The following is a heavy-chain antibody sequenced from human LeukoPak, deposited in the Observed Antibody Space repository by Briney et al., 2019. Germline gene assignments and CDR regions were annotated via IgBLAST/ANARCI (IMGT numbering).Heavy chain of an antibody. CDR2: IKQDGSEK. CDR3: ARDGGAAAGTFDY. CDR1: GFTFSSYW. Sequence: GGSLRLSCAASGFTFSSYWMSWVRQAPGKGLEWVANIKQDGSEKYYVDSVKGRFTISRDNAKNSLYLQMISLRAEDTAVYYCARDGGAAAGTFDYWGQGTLVTVSS. J-gene: IGHJ4*02. D-gene: IGHD6-13*01. V-gene: IGHV3-7*03.